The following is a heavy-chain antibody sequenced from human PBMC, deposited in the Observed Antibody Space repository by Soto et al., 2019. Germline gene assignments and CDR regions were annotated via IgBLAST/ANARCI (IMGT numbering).Heavy chain of an antibody. J-gene: IGHJ4*02. V-gene: IGHV3-23*01. CDR2: LSGSGGTT. D-gene: IGHD3-10*01. Sequence: EVQLLESGGGLVQPGGSLRLSCSTSGFTFSTYAMNWVRQAPGKGLEWVSGLSGSGGTTYYADSVRGRFTISRDNSKNTLFLQMNSLRDEDTALYYCAKQRADYGSGSDTYYFDFWGQGTLVTVSS. CDR3: AKQRADYGSGSDTYYFDF. CDR1: GFTFSTYA.